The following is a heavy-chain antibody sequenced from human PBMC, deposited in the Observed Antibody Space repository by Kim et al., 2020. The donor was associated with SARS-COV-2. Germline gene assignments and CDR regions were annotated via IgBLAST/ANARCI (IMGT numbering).Heavy chain of an antibody. CDR3: ARAASTIFGVVNHFDY. J-gene: IGHJ4*02. V-gene: IGHV4-31*03. D-gene: IGHD3-3*01. CDR2: IYYSGST. CDR1: GGSISSGGYY. Sequence: SETLSLTCTVSGGSISSGGYYWSWSRQHPGKGLEWIGYIYYSGSTYYNPSLKSRVTISVDTSQNQFSLKLSSVTAADTAVYYCARAASTIFGVVNHFDYWGQRTLDTVSS.